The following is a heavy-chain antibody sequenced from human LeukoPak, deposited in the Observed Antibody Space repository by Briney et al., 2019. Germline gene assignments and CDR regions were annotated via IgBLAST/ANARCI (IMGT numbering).Heavy chain of an antibody. CDR2: ISYDGSNK. V-gene: IGHV3-30-3*01. CDR1: GFTFSSYA. J-gene: IGHJ4*02. Sequence: GGSLRLSCAASGFTFSSYAMHWVRQAPGKGLEWVAVISYDGSNKYYADSVKGRFTISRDNSKNTLYLQMNSLRAEDTAVYYCARGAYCSSTSCYGGFDYWGQGTLVTVSS. CDR3: ARGAYCSSTSCYGGFDY. D-gene: IGHD2-2*01.